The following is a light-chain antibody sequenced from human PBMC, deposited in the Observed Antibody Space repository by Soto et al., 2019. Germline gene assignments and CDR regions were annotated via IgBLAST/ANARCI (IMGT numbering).Light chain of an antibody. Sequence: EIVMTQSPATLSVSPGERATLSCRASQSVSSNLAWYQQKPGQAPRLLIYGASTRAPGIPARFSGSGSGTESTLTISSLQSEDFALYYCQQYNNWPPYTFGQGTKLEIK. V-gene: IGKV3-15*01. CDR2: GAS. CDR1: QSVSSN. CDR3: QQYNNWPPYT. J-gene: IGKJ2*01.